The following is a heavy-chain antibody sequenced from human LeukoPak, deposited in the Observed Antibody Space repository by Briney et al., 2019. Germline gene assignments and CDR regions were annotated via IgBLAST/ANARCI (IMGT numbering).Heavy chain of an antibody. CDR1: GGSVSDYY. V-gene: IGHV4-59*02. D-gene: IGHD1-26*01. Sequence: SETLSLTCTVSGGSVSDYYWSWVRQSPGKGLEWVGYIYYTGTSYNPSLKRRGTISADRDKKQVSLNLSSLTAADTAVYYCARDTVGATFPGAFDIWGQGTVVTVSS. J-gene: IGHJ3*02. CDR2: IYYTGT. CDR3: ARDTVGATFPGAFDI.